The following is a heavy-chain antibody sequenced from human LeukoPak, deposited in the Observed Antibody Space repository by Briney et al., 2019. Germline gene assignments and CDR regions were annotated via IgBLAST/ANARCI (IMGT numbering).Heavy chain of an antibody. J-gene: IGHJ5*02. CDR2: IYYSGST. CDR1: GGSISSSSYP. Sequence: PSETLSLTCSVSGGSISSSSYPWGWVRQPPGKGLEWIARIYYSGSTYYNPSLKSRVTISVDTSKNQFSLKLSSVTAADTAVYYCAREIAVAENWFDPWGQGTLVTVSS. D-gene: IGHD6-19*01. CDR3: AREIAVAENWFDP. V-gene: IGHV4-39*07.